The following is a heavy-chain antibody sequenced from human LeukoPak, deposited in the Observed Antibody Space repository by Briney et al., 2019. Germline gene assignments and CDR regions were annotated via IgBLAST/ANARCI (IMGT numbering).Heavy chain of an antibody. D-gene: IGHD4-17*01. J-gene: IGHJ4*02. CDR1: GFTVSSNY. CDR3: ARDTYGDGDH. Sequence: GGSLRLSCAASGFTVSSNYMSWVRQAPGKGLEWVSVIYSGGSTYYADSVKGRFTISRDNTESSVYLQMNSLRAEDTAVYYCARDTYGDGDHWGQGIVVTVSS. CDR2: IYSGGST. V-gene: IGHV3-53*01.